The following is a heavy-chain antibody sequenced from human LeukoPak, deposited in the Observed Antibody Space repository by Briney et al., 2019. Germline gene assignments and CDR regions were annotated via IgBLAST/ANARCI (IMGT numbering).Heavy chain of an antibody. CDR1: GGTFSSYA. V-gene: IGHV1-69*06. Sequence: ASVKVSCKASGGTFSSYAISWVRQAPGPGLEWMGGIIPIFGTANYAQKFQGRVTITADKSTSTAYMELSSLRSEDTAVYYCARDSRPGIAAAGTGNWFDPWGQGTLVTVSS. J-gene: IGHJ5*02. D-gene: IGHD6-13*01. CDR3: ARDSRPGIAAAGTGNWFDP. CDR2: IIPIFGTA.